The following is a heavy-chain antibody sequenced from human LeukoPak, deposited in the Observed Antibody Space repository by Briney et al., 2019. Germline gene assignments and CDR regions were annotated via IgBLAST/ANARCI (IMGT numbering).Heavy chain of an antibody. CDR1: GFTFSSYA. J-gene: IGHJ4*02. Sequence: GGALRLSCAASGFTFSSYAMSWVRQAPGKGLEWVSAISGSGGSTYYADSVKGRFTISRDNSKNTLYLQMNSLRAEDTAVYYCAKDVRWNNEYFDYWGQGTLVTVSS. CDR3: AKDVRWNNEYFDY. V-gene: IGHV3-23*01. D-gene: IGHD1/OR15-1a*01. CDR2: ISGSGGST.